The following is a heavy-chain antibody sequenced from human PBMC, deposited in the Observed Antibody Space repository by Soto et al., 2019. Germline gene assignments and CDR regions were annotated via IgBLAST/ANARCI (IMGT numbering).Heavy chain of an antibody. V-gene: IGHV1-69*06. D-gene: IGHD3-3*01. CDR1: GGTLSRFSSYP. J-gene: IGHJ4*02. CDR2: IVPNIGTV. Sequence: SVKVSCKASGGTLSRFSSYPINWVRHAPGQGLEWMGGIVPNIGTVNYAQKFQGRLTITADKSTGTAYMELSNLRSEDTALYYCARRDTSGFLRYFDNWGQGTLVTVS. CDR3: ARRDTSGFLRYFDN.